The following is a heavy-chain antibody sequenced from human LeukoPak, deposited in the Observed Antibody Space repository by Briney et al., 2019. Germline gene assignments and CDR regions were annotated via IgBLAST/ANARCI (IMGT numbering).Heavy chain of an antibody. CDR3: AKAASSSWPSYYYGMDV. Sequence: PGGSLRLSCAASGLSVRSNYLTWVRQAPGKGLEWVSVITGSGGNTYYADSVKGRFTISKDNSKNTVYLQMSSLRVDDTAVYYCAKAASSSWPSYYYGMDVWGQGTTVTVSS. J-gene: IGHJ6*02. V-gene: IGHV3-23*01. CDR1: GLSVRSNY. D-gene: IGHD6-13*01. CDR2: ITGSGGNT.